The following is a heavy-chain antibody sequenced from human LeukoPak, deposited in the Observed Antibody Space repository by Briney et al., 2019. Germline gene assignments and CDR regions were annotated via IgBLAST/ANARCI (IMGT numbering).Heavy chain of an antibody. CDR3: AKDRRFLRWKHYYYYYYMDV. J-gene: IGHJ6*03. CDR1: GFTFSSYA. Sequence: GGSLRLSCAASGFTFSSYAMSWVRQAPGKGLEWVSAISGSGGSTYYADSVKGRFTISRDNSKNTLYLQMNSLRAEDTAVYYCAKDRRFLRWKHYYYYYYMDVWGKGTTVTVSS. CDR2: ISGSGGST. V-gene: IGHV3-23*01. D-gene: IGHD4-23*01.